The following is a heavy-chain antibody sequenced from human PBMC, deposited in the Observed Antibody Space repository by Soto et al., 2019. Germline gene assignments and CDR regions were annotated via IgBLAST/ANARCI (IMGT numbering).Heavy chain of an antibody. CDR3: ARDSNIVGSTDSIPFDS. J-gene: IGHJ4*02. Sequence: QVQLVQSGAEVKKPGSSVKVSCKASGGTFSSYTISWVRQAPGQGLEWMGRIIPILGIANYAQKFQGRVTITVDKSTSTAYMETSSLRSADTAVYYCARDSNIVGSTDSIPFDSWGQGTLVTVSA. CDR1: GGTFSSYT. D-gene: IGHD1-26*01. V-gene: IGHV1-69*08. CDR2: IIPILGIA.